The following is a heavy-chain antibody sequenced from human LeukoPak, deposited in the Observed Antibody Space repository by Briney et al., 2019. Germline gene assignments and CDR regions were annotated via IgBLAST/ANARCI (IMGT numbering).Heavy chain of an antibody. D-gene: IGHD4-11*01. CDR1: GFTFSDHG. CDR2: ISEGGSNT. V-gene: IGHV3-30*01. Sequence: GASLRLSCSASGFTFSDHGLHWVRQAPGKGLEWVAIISEGGSNTYYADSVRGRFTVSRDNSKNTLYLQMTSLRVDDTAVYYCAREVNYYYYMDVWGKGTPVTVS. J-gene: IGHJ6*03. CDR3: AREVNYYYYMDV.